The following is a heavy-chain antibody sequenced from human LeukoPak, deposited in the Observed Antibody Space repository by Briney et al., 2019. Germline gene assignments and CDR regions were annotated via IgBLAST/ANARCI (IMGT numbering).Heavy chain of an antibody. D-gene: IGHD1-1*01. Sequence: GGSLRLSCAASGFTFSNAWMSWVRQAPGKGLEWVGRIKSKTDGGTTDYAAPVKGRFTISRDDSKNTLFLQMNSLRTEDTAVYYCANCNGWLPHNYWGQGTLVTVSS. CDR2: IKSKTDGGTT. J-gene: IGHJ4*02. CDR1: GFTFSNAW. CDR3: ANCNGWLPHNY. V-gene: IGHV3-15*01.